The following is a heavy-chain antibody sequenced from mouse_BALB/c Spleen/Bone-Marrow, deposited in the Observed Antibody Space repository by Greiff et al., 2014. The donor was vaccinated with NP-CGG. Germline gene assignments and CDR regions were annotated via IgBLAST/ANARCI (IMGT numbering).Heavy chain of an antibody. CDR2: INPGRGGT. CDR3: ARCLTGTSAMDA. Sequence: TSVKVSCKASGYAFTNYLIEWVKQRPGQGLEWIGVINPGRGGTNYNEKFKAKSTLTADKSSSTAYMQCSRLTADCSAVYFCARCLTGTSAMDAWGQGTPLSGPS. V-gene: IGHV1-54*01. CDR1: GYAFTNYL. J-gene: IGHJ4*01. D-gene: IGHD4-1*01.